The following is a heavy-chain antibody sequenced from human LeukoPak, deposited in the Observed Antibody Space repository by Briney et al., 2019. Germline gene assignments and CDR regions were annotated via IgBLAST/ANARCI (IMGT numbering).Heavy chain of an antibody. D-gene: IGHD1-26*01. CDR2: ISAYNGNT. CDR3: ASNGIATKPYYFDY. Sequence: ASVKVSCKASGYTFTSYGISWVRQAPGQGLEWMGWISAYNGNTNYAQKLQGRVTMTTDTSTSTAYMELRSLRSDDTAVYYCASNGIATKPYYFDYWGQGTLVTVSS. J-gene: IGHJ4*02. CDR1: GYTFTSYG. V-gene: IGHV1-18*01.